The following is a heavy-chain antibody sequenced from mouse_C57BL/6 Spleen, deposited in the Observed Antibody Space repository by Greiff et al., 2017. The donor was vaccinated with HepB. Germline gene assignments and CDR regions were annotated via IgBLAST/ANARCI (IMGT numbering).Heavy chain of an antibody. CDR3: ARGGKVTADD. CDR1: GYTFTSYW. V-gene: IGHV1-61*01. J-gene: IGHJ2*01. CDR2: IYPSDSET. D-gene: IGHD2-2*01. Sequence: QVPLQQPGAELVRPGSSVKLSCKASGYTFTSYWMDWVKQRPGQGLEWIGNIYPSDSETHYNQKFKDKATMTVDKSSSTAYMQLSSLTSEDSAVYYCARGGKVTADDWGQGTTLTVSS.